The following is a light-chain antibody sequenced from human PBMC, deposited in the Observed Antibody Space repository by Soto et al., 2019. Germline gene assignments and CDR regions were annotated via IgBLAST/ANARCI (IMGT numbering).Light chain of an antibody. CDR2: DAS. CDR3: QQFNNYPSIN. J-gene: IGKJ5*01. CDR1: QGISSA. V-gene: IGKV1D-13*01. Sequence: AIQLTQSPSSLSASVGDRVTITCRASQGISSALAWYQQKPGKAPKLLIYDASSLESGVPSRFSGSGSGTAVTLTSSSLQPEDFATYYCQQFNNYPSINFGQRTRLEIK.